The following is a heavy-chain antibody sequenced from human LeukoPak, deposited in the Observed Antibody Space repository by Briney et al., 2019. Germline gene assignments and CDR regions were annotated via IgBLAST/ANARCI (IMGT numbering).Heavy chain of an antibody. V-gene: IGHV3-74*01. D-gene: IGHD3-3*01. J-gene: IGHJ4*02. CDR1: GFTFSSYW. CDR3: AKDMRPFGVATFDY. Sequence: GGSLRLSCAASGFTFSSYWMHWVRQAPGKGLVWVSRINSDGSSTSYADSVKGRFTISRDNAKNSLYLQMNSLRAEDTALYSCAKDMRPFGVATFDYWGQGTLVTVSS. CDR2: INSDGSST.